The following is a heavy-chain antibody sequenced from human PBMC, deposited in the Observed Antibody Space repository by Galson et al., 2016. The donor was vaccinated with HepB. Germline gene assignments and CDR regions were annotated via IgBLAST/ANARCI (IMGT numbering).Heavy chain of an antibody. Sequence: SLRLSCAASGFTFSDYYMSWIRQAPGKGLEWVSYISSSSGYTNYADSVKGRFTISRDNAKNSLYLQMNSLRAEDTAVYYCARDASPVEGVYGDYYYGMDVWGQGTTVTVSS. CDR2: ISSSSGYT. CDR3: ARDASPVEGVYGDYYYGMDV. CDR1: GFTFSDYY. J-gene: IGHJ6*02. V-gene: IGHV3-11*06. D-gene: IGHD4/OR15-4a*01.